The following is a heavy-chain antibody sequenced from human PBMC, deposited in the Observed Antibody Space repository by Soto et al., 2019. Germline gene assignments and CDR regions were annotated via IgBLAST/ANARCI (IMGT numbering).Heavy chain of an antibody. D-gene: IGHD5-18*01. CDR1: GVTVSSNY. Sequence: EVQLVESGGGLVKPGGSLRLSCAASGVTVSSNYMSWVRQAPGKGLEWVSVIYSGGSTYYADSVKGRLTISRANSKNTLNLHRNSMRAEETAVYYCARHGYNYGGGYFAYWGQGTLVTVSS. CDR2: IYSGGST. V-gene: IGHV3-66*04. CDR3: ARHGYNYGGGYFAY. J-gene: IGHJ4*02.